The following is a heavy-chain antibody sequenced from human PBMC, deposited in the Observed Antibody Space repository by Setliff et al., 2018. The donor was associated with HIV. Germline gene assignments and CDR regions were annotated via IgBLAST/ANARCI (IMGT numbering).Heavy chain of an antibody. CDR2: VHREGDT. D-gene: IGHD6-13*01. V-gene: IGHV3-53*05. CDR3: AGRRADAASFDY. Sequence: PGGSLRLSCAASGLTVSGNLMAWVRLAPGQGLEWVSGVHREGDTHYADSVRGRFTVSRDSSKNTVYLQMTSLRPEDTAVYYCAGRRADAASFDYWGQGTLVTVSS. CDR1: GLTVSGNL. J-gene: IGHJ4*02.